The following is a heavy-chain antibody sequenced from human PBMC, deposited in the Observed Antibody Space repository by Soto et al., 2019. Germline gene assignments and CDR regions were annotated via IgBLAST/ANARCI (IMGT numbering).Heavy chain of an antibody. CDR1: GFTFNNYA. CDR3: AKVPGDDYVWGTYYYFDY. D-gene: IGHD3-16*01. J-gene: IGHJ4*02. CDR2: ISGGGSST. V-gene: IGHV3-23*01. Sequence: GGSLRLSCAASGFTFNNYAMSWVRQAPGKGLEWVSSISGGGSSTYYADSVKGRFTISRDNSKNTLYLQMNSLRAEDTAVYYCAKVPGDDYVWGTYYYFDYWGLGALVTVSS.